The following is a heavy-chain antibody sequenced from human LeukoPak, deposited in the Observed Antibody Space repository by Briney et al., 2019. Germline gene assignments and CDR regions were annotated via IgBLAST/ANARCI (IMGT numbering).Heavy chain of an antibody. CDR1: GGSISSSSYY. CDR2: IYYSGST. Sequence: SETLSLTCTVSGGSISSSSYYWGWIRQPPGKGLEWIGSIYYSGSTYYNPSLKSRVTISVDTSKNQFSLKLSAVTAADTAVYYCALSSSSRGPFDYWGQGTLVTVSS. J-gene: IGHJ4*02. D-gene: IGHD6-6*01. V-gene: IGHV4-39*01. CDR3: ALSSSSRGPFDY.